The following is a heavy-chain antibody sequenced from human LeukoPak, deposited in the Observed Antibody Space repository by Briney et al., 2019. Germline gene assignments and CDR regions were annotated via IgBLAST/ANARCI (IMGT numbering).Heavy chain of an antibody. CDR2: IIPIFGTA. CDR1: GGTFISYA. Sequence: GASVKVSCKASGGTFISYAISWVRQAPGQGLEWMGGIIPIFGTANYAQKFQGRVTITADESTSTAYMELSSLRSEDTAVYYCARGGYDILTGFTFDPWGQGTLVTVSS. J-gene: IGHJ5*02. CDR3: ARGGYDILTGFTFDP. V-gene: IGHV1-69*13. D-gene: IGHD3-9*01.